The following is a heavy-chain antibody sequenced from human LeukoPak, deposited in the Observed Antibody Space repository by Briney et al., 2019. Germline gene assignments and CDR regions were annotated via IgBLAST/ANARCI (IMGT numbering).Heavy chain of an antibody. V-gene: IGHV3-74*01. D-gene: IGHD3-22*01. CDR3: AREAHYDSTGYFDY. Sequence: GGSLRLSCAASGFTFSSYWMHWVRQAPGKGLVWVSRINSDGSSTSYADSVKGRFTISRDNAKNTLYLQMNSLRAEDTAVYYCAREAHYDSTGYFDYWGQGTLVTVSS. CDR1: GFTFSSYW. J-gene: IGHJ4*02. CDR2: INSDGSST.